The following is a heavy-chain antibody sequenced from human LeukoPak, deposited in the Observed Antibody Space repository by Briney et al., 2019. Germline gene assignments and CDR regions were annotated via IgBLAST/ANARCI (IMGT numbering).Heavy chain of an antibody. D-gene: IGHD2-2*02. CDR3: SLARAEYLYGMDV. CDR2: TYYRSKWYY. Sequence: SQTLSLTCAISGDSVSSISVAWNGIRQSPSRGLEWLGRTYYRSKWYYEYAVSVKSRINISPDTSMNQFSLQLTSVTPEDTAVYYCSLARAEYLYGMDVWGQGTTVTVSS. CDR1: GDSVSSISVA. J-gene: IGHJ6*02. V-gene: IGHV6-1*01.